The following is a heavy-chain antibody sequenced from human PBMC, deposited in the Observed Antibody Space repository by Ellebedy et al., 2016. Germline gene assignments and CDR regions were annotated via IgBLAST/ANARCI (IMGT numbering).Heavy chain of an antibody. J-gene: IGHJ6*02. V-gene: IGHV3-9*01. CDR1: GFTFKDYA. CDR3: GKDMENYYGLDV. D-gene: IGHD1-1*01. CDR2: INWISDFI. Sequence: GGSLRLXCAASGFTFKDYAMHWVRHVPGKGFEWVSGINWISDFIRYADSVKGRFTISRDNAKKYVYLEMNNLRAEDTALYYCGKDMENYYGLDVWGQGTTVTVAS.